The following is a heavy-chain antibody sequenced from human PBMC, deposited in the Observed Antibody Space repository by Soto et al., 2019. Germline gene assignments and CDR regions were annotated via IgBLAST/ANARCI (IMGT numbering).Heavy chain of an antibody. Sequence: ASVKVSCKASGYTFTSYGISWVRQAPGQGLEWMGWISAYNGNTNYAQKLQGRVTMTTDTSTSTAYMELRSLRSDDTAVYYCARMTSSIAAAGEFDYWGQGTLVTVSS. CDR2: ISAYNGNT. CDR1: GYTFTSYG. J-gene: IGHJ4*02. CDR3: ARMTSSIAAAGEFDY. V-gene: IGHV1-18*01. D-gene: IGHD6-13*01.